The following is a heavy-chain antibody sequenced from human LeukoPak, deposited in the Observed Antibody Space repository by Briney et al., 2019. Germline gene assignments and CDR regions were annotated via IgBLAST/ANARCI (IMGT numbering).Heavy chain of an antibody. CDR1: GFTFNDYY. V-gene: IGHV3-11*01. J-gene: IGHJ5*02. CDR3: ATDGAGFDT. Sequence: GGSLRLSCAASGFTFNDYYMSWIRQAPGKGLEWLSYINIGGTNSHYADSVKGRFTISRDNAKKSLYLEMNNLRAEDTAVYYCATDGAGFDTWGQGVLVTVSS. CDR2: INIGGTNS.